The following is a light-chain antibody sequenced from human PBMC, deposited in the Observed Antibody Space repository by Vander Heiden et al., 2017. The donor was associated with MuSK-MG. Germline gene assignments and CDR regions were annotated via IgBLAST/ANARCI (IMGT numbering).Light chain of an antibody. V-gene: IGLV2-14*01. CDR3: STYSTSTLAL. Sequence: QSALTQPASLSGTPGPPITISCTGTSSDIHSHNLVPWSQQHPAKAHKLMIYEVTYRPSGVSDRFSDSKSGNTASLTISGLQDEDDADYFCSTYSTSTLALFGGGTKLTVL. CDR1: SSDIHSHNL. J-gene: IGLJ3*02. CDR2: EVT.